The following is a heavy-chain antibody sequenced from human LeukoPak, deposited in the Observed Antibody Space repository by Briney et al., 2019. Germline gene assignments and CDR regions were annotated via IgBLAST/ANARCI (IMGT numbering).Heavy chain of an antibody. J-gene: IGHJ4*02. Sequence: SETLSLTCTVSAGSFISSSYYWGWVRQPPGKGLEWIGSIYYSGSTSYNPSLKSRVTISVDTSKTQFSLKLSSVTAADTAVYYCARVVAVAFFDYWGQGTLVTVSS. CDR3: ARVVAVAFFDY. CDR1: AGSFISSSYY. V-gene: IGHV4-39*07. CDR2: IYYSGST. D-gene: IGHD6-19*01.